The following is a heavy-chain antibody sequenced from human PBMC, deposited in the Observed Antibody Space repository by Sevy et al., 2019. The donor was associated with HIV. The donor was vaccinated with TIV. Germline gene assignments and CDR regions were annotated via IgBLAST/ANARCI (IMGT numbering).Heavy chain of an antibody. J-gene: IGHJ5*02. D-gene: IGHD3-22*01. CDR2: IYYSGST. V-gene: IGHV4-31*03. Sequence: SETLSLTCTVSGGSFTSGGFYWSWIRQHPGEGLEWIGYIYYSGSTYYNPSLKSRVTISVDTSKNQFSLKLSSVTAADTAVYYCARFSFYDNAWFDPWGQGTLVTVS. CDR1: GGSFTSGGFY. CDR3: ARFSFYDNAWFDP.